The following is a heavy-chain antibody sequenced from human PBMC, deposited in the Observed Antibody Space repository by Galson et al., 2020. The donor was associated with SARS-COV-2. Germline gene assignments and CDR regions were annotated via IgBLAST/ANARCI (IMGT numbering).Heavy chain of an antibody. CDR2: IYYSGST. D-gene: IGHD6-13*01. V-gene: IGHV4-39*01. CDR1: GGSISSSSYY. J-gene: IGHJ5*02. Sequence: SETLSLTCTVSGGSISSSSYYWGWIRQPPGKGLEWIGSIYYSGSTYYNPSLKSRVTISVDTSKNQFSLKLSSVTAADTAVYYCASRIAAASLNWFDPWGQGTLVTVSS. CDR3: ASRIAAASLNWFDP.